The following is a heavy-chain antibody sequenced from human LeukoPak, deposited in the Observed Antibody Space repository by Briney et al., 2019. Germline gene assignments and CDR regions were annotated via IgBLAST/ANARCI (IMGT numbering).Heavy chain of an antibody. D-gene: IGHD2-2*01. CDR1: GGTFSSYA. CDR3: ARALVVPAAMDY. CDR2: IIPIFGTA. J-gene: IGHJ4*02. Sequence: SVKVSCKASGGTFSSYAISWVRQAPGQGLEWMGGIIPIFGTANYAQKFQGSVTITADKSTSTAYMELSSLRSEDTAVYYCARALVVPAAMDYWGQGTLVTVSS. V-gene: IGHV1-69*06.